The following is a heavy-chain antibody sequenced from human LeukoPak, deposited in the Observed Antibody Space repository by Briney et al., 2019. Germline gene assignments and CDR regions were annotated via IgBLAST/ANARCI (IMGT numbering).Heavy chain of an antibody. D-gene: IGHD1-1*01. CDR2: INHSGST. CDR1: GGSFSGYY. J-gene: IGHJ5*02. Sequence: SETLSLTCAVYGGSFSGYYWSWIRQPPGKGLEWIGEINHSGSTNYNPSLKSRVTISVDTSKNQFSLKLSSVTAADTALYYCARPVPSRLGWFDPWGQGTLVTVSS. V-gene: IGHV4-34*01. CDR3: ARPVPSRLGWFDP.